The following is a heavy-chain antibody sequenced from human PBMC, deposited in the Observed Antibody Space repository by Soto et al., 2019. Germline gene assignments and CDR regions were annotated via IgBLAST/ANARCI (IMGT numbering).Heavy chain of an antibody. Sequence: QVQLQQWGAGLLKPSETLSLTCAVYGGSFSGYYWSWIRQAPGKGLEWIGEINHSGSTNYNPSLKSRVTISVDTSKNQFSLKLSSVTAADTAVYYCARGHAEIAAAGTVDYWGQGTLVTVSS. CDR2: INHSGST. D-gene: IGHD6-13*01. CDR3: ARGHAEIAAAGTVDY. J-gene: IGHJ4*02. CDR1: GGSFSGYY. V-gene: IGHV4-34*01.